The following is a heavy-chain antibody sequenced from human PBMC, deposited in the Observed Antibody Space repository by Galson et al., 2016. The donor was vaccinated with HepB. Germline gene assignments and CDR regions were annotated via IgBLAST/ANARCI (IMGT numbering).Heavy chain of an antibody. CDR2: ISGSGAIT. J-gene: IGHJ4*02. V-gene: IGHV3-23*01. CDR3: AKDIARSNGWSRPGRNDY. Sequence: SLRLSCAASGFTFPTYAMTWVRQAPGKGLEWVSSISGSGAITFYADSVKGRFTISRDNSRFTLFLQMNSLRAEDTAVYYCAKDIARSNGWSRPGRNDYWGQGTLVSVSS. CDR1: GFTFPTYA. D-gene: IGHD6-19*01.